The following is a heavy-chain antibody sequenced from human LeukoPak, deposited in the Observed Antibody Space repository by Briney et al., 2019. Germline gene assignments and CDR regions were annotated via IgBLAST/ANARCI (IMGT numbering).Heavy chain of an antibody. Sequence: ALVKVSCKVSGYTLTELSMHWVRQAPGKGLEWMGGFDPEDGETIYAQKFQGRVTMTEDTSTDTAYMELSSLRSEDTAVYYCATDSGSSNAFDIWGQGTMVTVSS. CDR3: ATDSGSSNAFDI. J-gene: IGHJ3*02. V-gene: IGHV1-24*01. CDR2: FDPEDGET. CDR1: GYTLTELS. D-gene: IGHD3-10*01.